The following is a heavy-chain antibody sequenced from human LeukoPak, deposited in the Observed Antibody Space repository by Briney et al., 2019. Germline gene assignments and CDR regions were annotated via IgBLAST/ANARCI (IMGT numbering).Heavy chain of an antibody. J-gene: IGHJ4*02. CDR3: ARSQSSSLIDY. V-gene: IGHV3-33*01. CDR1: GFSFSAYG. D-gene: IGHD6-13*01. CDR2: IWYDGSSK. Sequence: PGGSLRLSCAASGFSFSAYGVLWVRQAPGKGLEGVAVIWYDGSSKDYADSVKGRFTLSRDNSKNTLYLQMNSLTVEDTAVYYCARSQSSSLIDYWGQGTLVTVSS.